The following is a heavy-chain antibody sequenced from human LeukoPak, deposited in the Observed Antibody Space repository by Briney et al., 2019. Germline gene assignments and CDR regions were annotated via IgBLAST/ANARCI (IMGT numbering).Heavy chain of an antibody. CDR3: ARGKGYQQWHEQGSLDY. J-gene: IGHJ4*02. V-gene: IGHV3-21*01. Sequence: PGGSLRLSCAASGFTFSSYSMNWVRQAPGKGLEWVSSISSSSSYIYYADSVKGRFTISRDNAKNSLYLQMNSLRAEDTAVYYCARGKGYQQWHEQGSLDYWGQGTLVTVSS. D-gene: IGHD6-19*01. CDR1: GFTFSSYS. CDR2: ISSSSSYI.